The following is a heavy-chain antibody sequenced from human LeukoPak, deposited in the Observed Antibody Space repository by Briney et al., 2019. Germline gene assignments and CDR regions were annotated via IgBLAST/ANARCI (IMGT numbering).Heavy chain of an antibody. Sequence: GGSLRLSCAASGFTFSSYWMSWVRQAPGKGLEWVSYISSSGSTIYYADSVKGRFTISRDNAKNSLYLQMNSLRPEDTAVYYCAREIFGSGSYPDFWGQGTLVTVSS. J-gene: IGHJ4*02. V-gene: IGHV3-48*04. CDR2: ISSSGSTI. D-gene: IGHD3-10*01. CDR3: AREIFGSGSYPDF. CDR1: GFTFSSYW.